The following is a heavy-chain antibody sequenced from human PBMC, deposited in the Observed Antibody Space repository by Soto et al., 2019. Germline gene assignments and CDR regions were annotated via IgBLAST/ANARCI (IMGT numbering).Heavy chain of an antibody. CDR3: ARLWDHTSYYHALDV. J-gene: IGHJ6*02. CDR2: IFHYGST. CDR1: GGSISSASYS. V-gene: IGHV4-30-2*01. D-gene: IGHD1-26*01. Sequence: PSETLSLTCDVSGGSISSASYSWSWIRQPPGKGLEWIGYIFHYGSTYYNPSLKSRVTISVDRSKNQFSLQLNSVTAADTAVYYCARLWDHTSYYHALDVWGQGSPVTVSS.